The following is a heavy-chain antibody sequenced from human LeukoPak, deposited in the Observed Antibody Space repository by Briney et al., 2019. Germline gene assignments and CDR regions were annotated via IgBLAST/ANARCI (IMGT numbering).Heavy chain of an antibody. CDR1: GYTFTSYS. V-gene: IGHV1-18*01. CDR3: ARGITGTPLNY. CDR2: ISAYNGNT. D-gene: IGHD1-20*01. Sequence: ASVKVSCKASGYTFTSYSISWVRQAPGQGLEWMGWISAYNGNTNYAQKLQGRVTMTTDTSTSTAYMERRSLRSHDTAVYYCARGITGTPLNYWGQGTLVTVSS. J-gene: IGHJ4*02.